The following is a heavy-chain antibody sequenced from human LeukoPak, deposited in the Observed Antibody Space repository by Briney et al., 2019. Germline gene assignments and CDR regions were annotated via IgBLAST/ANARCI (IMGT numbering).Heavy chain of an antibody. CDR1: GFTVSTNY. V-gene: IGHV3-53*01. Sequence: GGSLRLSCAASGFTVSTNYMTWVRQAPGKGLEWVSVIYSGGSTYYADSVKGGFTISRDNSKNTLYLQMNSLRAEDTAVYYCARGWGPFTFDIWGQGTMVTVSS. CDR3: ARGWGPFTFDI. D-gene: IGHD3-16*01. CDR2: IYSGGST. J-gene: IGHJ3*02.